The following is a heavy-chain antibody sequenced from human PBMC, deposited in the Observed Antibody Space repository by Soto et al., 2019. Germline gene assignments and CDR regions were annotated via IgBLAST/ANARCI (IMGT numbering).Heavy chain of an antibody. J-gene: IGHJ4*02. D-gene: IGHD3-22*01. CDR1: GFTFSSYG. CDR3: AKGLHYYDSSGYYPGFDY. CDR2: ISYDGSNK. Sequence: PGGSLRLSCAASGFTFSSYGMHWARQAPGKGLEWVAVISYDGSNKYYADSVKGRFTISRDNSKNTLYLQMNSLGAEDTAVYYCAKGLHYYDSSGYYPGFDYWGQGT. V-gene: IGHV3-30*18.